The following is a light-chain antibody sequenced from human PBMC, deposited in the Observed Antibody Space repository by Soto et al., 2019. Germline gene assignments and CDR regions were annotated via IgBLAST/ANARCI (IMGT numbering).Light chain of an antibody. CDR2: DDS. CDR1: QSISSW. V-gene: IGKV1-5*02. Sequence: DIQMTQSPSTLSASVGDRVTIICRASQSISSWLAGYQQKPGKAPKLLIYDDSSLERGVPSRFIGSGSGTEFTPTINSLPTDDFATYYCQQYDSYLWTFGHVTKVEIK. CDR3: QQYDSYLWT. J-gene: IGKJ1*01.